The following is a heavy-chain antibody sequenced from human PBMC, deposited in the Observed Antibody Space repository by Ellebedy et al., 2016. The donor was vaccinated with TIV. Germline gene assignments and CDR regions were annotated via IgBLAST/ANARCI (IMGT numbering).Heavy chain of an antibody. Sequence: GESLKISXVGFGFTFSDSVMHWVRQDPGKGLDWVAGISVDGRAVHYPDSVKGRFTISRDNAQNTAYLQMNSLRLEDTAVYYCVRGWYSSGHCDVFAMWGQGTIVTVSS. CDR2: ISVDGRAV. CDR1: GFTFSDSV. J-gene: IGHJ3*02. CDR3: VRGWYSSGHCDVFAM. V-gene: IGHV3-30*03. D-gene: IGHD6-19*01.